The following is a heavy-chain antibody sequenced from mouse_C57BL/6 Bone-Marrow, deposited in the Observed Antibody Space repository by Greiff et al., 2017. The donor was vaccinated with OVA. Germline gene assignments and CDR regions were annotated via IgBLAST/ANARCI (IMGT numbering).Heavy chain of an antibody. CDR1: GYTFTEYT. D-gene: IGHD2-2*01. CDR2: LYPGSGSI. J-gene: IGHJ3*01. Sequence: VHLVESGAELVKPGASVKLSCKASGYTFTEYTIHWVKQRPGQGLEWIGWLYPGSGSIKYNEKFKDKATLTADKSSSTVYMELSRLTSDDSAVYFCARHEDGYGGFAYWGQGTLVTVSA. CDR3: ARHEDGYGGFAY. V-gene: IGHV1-62-2*01.